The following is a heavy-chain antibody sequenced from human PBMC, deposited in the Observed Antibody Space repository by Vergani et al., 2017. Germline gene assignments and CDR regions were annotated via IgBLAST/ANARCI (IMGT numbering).Heavy chain of an antibody. CDR3: AKDLVVVTATPTECGMDV. J-gene: IGHJ6*02. D-gene: IGHD2-21*02. CDR1: GFTFSSHG. CDR2: ISYDGSNK. V-gene: IGHV3-30*18. Sequence: QVQLVESGGGVVQPGRSLRLSCAASGFTFSSHGMHWVRQAPGKGLEWVAVISYDGSNKYYADSVKGRFTISRDNSKNTLYLQMNSLRAEDTAVYYCAKDLVVVTATPTECGMDVWGQGTTVTVSS.